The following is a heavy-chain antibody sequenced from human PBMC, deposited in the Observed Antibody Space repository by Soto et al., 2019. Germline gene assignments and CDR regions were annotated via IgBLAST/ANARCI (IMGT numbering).Heavy chain of an antibody. CDR2: IYFSGST. Sequence: SETLSLTCTVSGGYITSDSYYWAWIRQPPGKGLEWIGSIYFSGSTYYNSALKSRLAISIDMSKNQFSLNLSPVTDADTAVYYCARHLSESGYDLNYWGQGTPVTVSS. V-gene: IGHV4-39*01. J-gene: IGHJ4*02. CDR1: GGYITSDSYY. CDR3: ARHLSESGYDLNY. D-gene: IGHD5-12*01.